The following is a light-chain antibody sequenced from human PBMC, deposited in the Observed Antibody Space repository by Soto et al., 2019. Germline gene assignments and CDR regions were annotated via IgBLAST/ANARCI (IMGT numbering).Light chain of an antibody. V-gene: IGKV1-6*01. Sequence: AIQMTQSPSSLSASVGDRVTITCRASQGIRSDLGWYQQKPGKAPKLLIYATSTLQSGVPSRFSGSGSGTDFTLTIGSLQPEDFATYYCLQYYDYPLTFGGGTKVEIK. CDR1: QGIRSD. CDR3: LQYYDYPLT. J-gene: IGKJ4*01. CDR2: ATS.